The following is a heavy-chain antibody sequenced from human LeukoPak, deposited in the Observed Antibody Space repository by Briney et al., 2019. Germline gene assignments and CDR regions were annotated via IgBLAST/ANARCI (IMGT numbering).Heavy chain of an antibody. V-gene: IGHV5-51*01. CDR2: IHPRDSDA. D-gene: IGHD2-15*01. J-gene: IGHJ4*02. CDR1: GYSFTNYW. CDR3: ARRYCSGSSCYLFDY. Sequence: GESLKISCKGSGYSFTNYWIGWVRQMPGKGLEWMGIIHPRDSDARYSPSFQGQVTISADKSISTAYLQWSSLKASDTAMYYCARRYCSGSSCYLFDYWGQGTLVTVSS.